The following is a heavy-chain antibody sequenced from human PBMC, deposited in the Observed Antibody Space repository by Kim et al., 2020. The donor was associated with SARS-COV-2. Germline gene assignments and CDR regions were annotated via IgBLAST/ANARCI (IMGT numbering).Heavy chain of an antibody. V-gene: IGHV3-11*01. CDR2: ISSSGSTI. CDR3: ARVGYSYGSDWFDP. Sequence: GGSLRLSCAASGFTFSDYYMSWIRQAPGKGLEWVSYISSSGSTIYYADSVKGRFTISRDNAKNSLYLQMNSLRVEDTAVYYCARVGYSYGSDWFDPWGQGTLVTVSS. CDR1: GFTFSDYY. D-gene: IGHD5-18*01. J-gene: IGHJ5*02.